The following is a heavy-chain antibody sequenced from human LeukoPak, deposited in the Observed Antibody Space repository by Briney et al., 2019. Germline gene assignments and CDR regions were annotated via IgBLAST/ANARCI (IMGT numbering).Heavy chain of an antibody. CDR1: GGSIRTCY. D-gene: IGHD6-13*01. V-gene: IGHV4-59*01. Sequence: SETLSLTCTVSGGSIRTCYWSWIRQSPGQGREFMGYFYYTWTTTFNPSLKSRVNISADTHNSQLYVKLNSVTAADTALYYCARAPVGTMEYFQQWGQGTLVTVSS. J-gene: IGHJ1*01. CDR3: ARAPVGTMEYFQQ. CDR2: FYYTWTT.